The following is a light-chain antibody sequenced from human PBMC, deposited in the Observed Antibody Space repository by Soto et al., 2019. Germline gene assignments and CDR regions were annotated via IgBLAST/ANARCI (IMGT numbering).Light chain of an antibody. CDR3: SSHAGNNNYV. V-gene: IGLV2-8*01. CDR1: SSDIGDYNY. CDR2: EVT. J-gene: IGLJ1*01. Sequence: QSVLTQPPSASGSPGQSVTFSCTGTSSDIGDYNYASWYQQHPGKAPKLMIYEVTKRPSGVPDRFSGSKSGNTASLTVSGLQADDEADYYCSSHAGNNNYVFXTGTNVTVL.